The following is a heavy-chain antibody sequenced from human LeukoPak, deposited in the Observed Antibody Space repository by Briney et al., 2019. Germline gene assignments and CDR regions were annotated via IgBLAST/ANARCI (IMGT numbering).Heavy chain of an antibody. J-gene: IGHJ4*02. Sequence: GRSLSPSCAASGFTLYAYAMPWVGHAPGQGLEGGSGINWNSGSIDHADSVKGRFTISRGNAKNSLYRQMNSLRVEDTALYYCAKDIRGGWTTGTQGYIDYWGQGTLVTVSS. CDR3: AKDIRGGWTTGTQGYIDY. CDR2: INWNSGSI. CDR1: GFTLYAYA. V-gene: IGHV3-9*01. D-gene: IGHD4-17*01.